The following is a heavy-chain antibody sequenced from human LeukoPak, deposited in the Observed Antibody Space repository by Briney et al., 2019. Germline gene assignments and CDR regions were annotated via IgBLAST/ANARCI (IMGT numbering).Heavy chain of an antibody. CDR1: GYSISSGYY. CDR2: IYHSGST. CDR3: ARGRMGWLQFDY. J-gene: IGHJ4*02. D-gene: IGHD5-24*01. V-gene: IGHV4-38-2*02. Sequence: SETLSLTCTVSGYSISSGYYWGWIRQPPGKGLEWIGSIYHSGSTYYNPSLKSRVTIPVDTSKNQFSLKLSSVTAADTAVYYCARGRMGWLQFDYWGQGTLVTVSS.